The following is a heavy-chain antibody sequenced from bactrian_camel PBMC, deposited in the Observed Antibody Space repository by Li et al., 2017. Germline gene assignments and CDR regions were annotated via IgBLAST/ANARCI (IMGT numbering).Heavy chain of an antibody. CDR2: IQPNDVT. CDR3: AARRCLSHEYNF. D-gene: IGHD3*01. CDR1: GYTSSTFC. V-gene: IGHV3S26*01. J-gene: IGHJ4*01. Sequence: HVQLVESGGASVQAGGSLRLSSAGSGYTSSTFCMGWIRQAPGKEREGVADIQPNDVTNYSDSLKGRFTVSRDTSKGTLYLQMNDLKPEDTAMYYCAARRCLSHEYNFWGQGTQVTVS.